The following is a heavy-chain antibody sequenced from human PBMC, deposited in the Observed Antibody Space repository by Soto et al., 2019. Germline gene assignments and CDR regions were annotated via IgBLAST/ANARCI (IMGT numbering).Heavy chain of an antibody. CDR3: ARLITSVGYYYDSSGYYGAFDI. D-gene: IGHD3-22*01. Sequence: GESLKISCKGSGYSFTSYWIGWVRQMPGKGLEWMGIIYPGDSGTRYSPSFQGQVTISADKSISTAYLQWSSLKASDTAMYYCARLITSVGYYYDSSGYYGAFDIWGQGTMVTVSS. CDR1: GYSFTSYW. V-gene: IGHV5-51*01. CDR2: IYPGDSGT. J-gene: IGHJ3*02.